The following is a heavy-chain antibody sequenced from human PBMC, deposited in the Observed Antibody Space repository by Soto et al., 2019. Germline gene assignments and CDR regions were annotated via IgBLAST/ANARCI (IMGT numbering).Heavy chain of an antibody. J-gene: IGHJ4*02. D-gene: IGHD1-26*01. V-gene: IGHV1-3*01. CDR2: INAGNGNT. CDR3: ARSDSGSLDYFDY. Sequence: GASVKVSCKASGYTFMDYYMHWVRQAPGQRLEWMGWINAGNGNTKYSQKFQGRVTITRDTSASTAYMELSSLRSEDTAVYYCARSDSGSLDYFDYWGQGTLVTVSS. CDR1: GYTFMDYY.